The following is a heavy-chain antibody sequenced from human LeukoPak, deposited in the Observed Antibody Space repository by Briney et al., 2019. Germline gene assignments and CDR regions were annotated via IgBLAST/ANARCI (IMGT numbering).Heavy chain of an antibody. D-gene: IGHD3-16*02. CDR2: MSGAGGRI. CDR3: AKDFARTPWDYVWGSYRYMDY. V-gene: IGHV3-23*01. J-gene: IGHJ4*02. Sequence: GGSLRLSCEASQFTTFSSYAMNWVRQAPGKRLEWVSIMSGAGGRIEYADSVNGRFTISRDNSKNTLYLQMNSLRAEDTAVYYCAKDFARTPWDYVWGSYRYMDYWGQGTLVTVSS. CDR1: QFTTFSSYA.